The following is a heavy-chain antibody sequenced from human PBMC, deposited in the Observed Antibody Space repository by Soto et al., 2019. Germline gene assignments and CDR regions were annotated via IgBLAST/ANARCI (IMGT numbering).Heavy chain of an antibody. V-gene: IGHV3-21*01. CDR1: GFTIRECS. CDR3: ARHQHSNNGYEGYFNS. CDR2: ISTSNSYI. J-gene: IGHJ4*02. D-gene: IGHD6-13*01. Sequence: GGSLRISCEASGFTIRECSMNWVRQAPGKGLERVSSISTSNSYIYYGDSVKGRFTISRDDAKNSLYLQMNSLRAEDTAVYYLARHQHSNNGYEGYFNSWGQETLFTVPS.